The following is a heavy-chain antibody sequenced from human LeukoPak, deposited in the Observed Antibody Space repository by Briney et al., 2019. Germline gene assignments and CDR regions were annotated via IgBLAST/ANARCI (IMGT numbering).Heavy chain of an antibody. V-gene: IGHV6-1*01. D-gene: IGHD3-10*01. CDR3: ARVRYYYGSGSYYNGWAKKYYFDY. J-gene: IGHJ4*02. Sequence: SQTLSPTCAISGDSVSSTAAGWNWIRQSPSRGLEWLGRTFYRSKWYNEYALSVKSRITINPDTSKNQFSLKLSSVTAADTAVYYCARVRYYYGSGSYYNGWAKKYYFDYWGQGTLVTVSS. CDR2: TFYRSKWYN. CDR1: GDSVSSTAAG.